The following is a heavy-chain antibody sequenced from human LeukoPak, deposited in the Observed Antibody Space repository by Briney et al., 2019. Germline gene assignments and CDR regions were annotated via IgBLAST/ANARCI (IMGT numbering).Heavy chain of an antibody. V-gene: IGHV5-51*01. J-gene: IGHJ4*02. Sequence: GESLKISYKGSGYRFNAYWIAWVRQMPGKGLEWMGIIYPDDSDTRYSPSFQGQVTISADKSISTAYLQWSSLKASDTAMYYCARRYYYDTRFFDNWGQGTLVTVSS. CDR2: IYPDDSDT. CDR1: GYRFNAYW. CDR3: ARRYYYDTRFFDN. D-gene: IGHD3-22*01.